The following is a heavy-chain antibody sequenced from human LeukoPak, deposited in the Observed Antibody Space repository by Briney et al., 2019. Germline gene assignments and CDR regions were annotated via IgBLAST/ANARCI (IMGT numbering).Heavy chain of an antibody. D-gene: IGHD3-22*01. CDR1: GGSISSSSYY. J-gene: IGHJ4*02. CDR3: ARTPIYYFDNSGYYN. Sequence: SETLSLTCTVSGGSISSSSYYWGWIRQPPGKELEWIGYIYYSGSTNYNPSLKSRVTISVDTSKNQFSLKLSSVTAADTAVYYCARTPIYYFDNSGYYNWGQGTLVTVSS. CDR2: IYYSGST. V-gene: IGHV4-61*05.